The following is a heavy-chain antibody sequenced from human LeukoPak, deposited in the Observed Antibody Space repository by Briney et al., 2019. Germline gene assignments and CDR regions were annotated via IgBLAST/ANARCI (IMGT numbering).Heavy chain of an antibody. D-gene: IGHD5-18*01. J-gene: IGHJ4*02. Sequence: GESLKISCKGSGYSFASYWIAWVRQMPGQGLEWMGIIYPGDSDTRYSPSFQGQVTISADKSINTAYLQWSSLKTSDTAMYYCARHPVRGYSYGSDYWGQGTLVTVSP. V-gene: IGHV5-51*01. CDR3: ARHPVRGYSYGSDY. CDR2: IYPGDSDT. CDR1: GYSFASYW.